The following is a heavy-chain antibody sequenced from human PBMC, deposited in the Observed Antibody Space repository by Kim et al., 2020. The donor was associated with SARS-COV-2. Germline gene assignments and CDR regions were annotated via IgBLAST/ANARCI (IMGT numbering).Heavy chain of an antibody. CDR2: INTNTGDP. CDR1: GYNINKYA. V-gene: IGHV7-4-1*02. J-gene: IGHJ6*03. Sequence: ASVKVSCTASGYNINKYAINWVRQAPGQGLEWMGWINTNTGDPTYAQGFTGRFVFSLDTSVNTAYLQISSLQVEYTAVYYCARLSYMDVWGKGTTVTVSS. CDR3: ARLSYMDV.